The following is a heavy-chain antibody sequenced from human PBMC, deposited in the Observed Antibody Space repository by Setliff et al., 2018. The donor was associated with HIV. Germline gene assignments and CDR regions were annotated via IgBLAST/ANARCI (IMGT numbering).Heavy chain of an antibody. CDR1: GPSINIHY. CDR3: AKGAGFYGDYTFDH. J-gene: IGHJ4*02. V-gene: IGHV4-59*11. Sequence: LSLTCTVSGPSINIHYWSWIRQSPGKAFEWIGYIYSTGSTNYNPSLQSRVTISMVASRNQFSLKVTSVTAADTAVYYCAKGAGFYGDYTFDHWGQGRQVTVSS. CDR2: IYSTGST. D-gene: IGHD4-17*01.